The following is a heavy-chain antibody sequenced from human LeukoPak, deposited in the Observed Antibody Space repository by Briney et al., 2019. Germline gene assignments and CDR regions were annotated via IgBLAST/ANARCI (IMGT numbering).Heavy chain of an antibody. CDR3: ARESPAYCGGDCYTGFDY. CDR1: GGSLSSGSYY. D-gene: IGHD2-21*02. CDR2: IYTSGST. V-gene: IGHV4-61*02. J-gene: IGHJ4*02. Sequence: PSETLSLTCTVSGGSLSSGSYYWRWLRQPAGTGLEWIGRIYTSGSTNYNPSLKSRVTISVDTSKNQFSLKLSSVTAADTAVYYCARESPAYCGGDCYTGFDYWGQGTLVTVSS.